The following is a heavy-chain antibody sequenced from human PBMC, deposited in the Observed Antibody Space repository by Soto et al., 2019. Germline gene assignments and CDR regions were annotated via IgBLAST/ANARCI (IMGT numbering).Heavy chain of an antibody. Sequence: EVQLVESGGGLVQPGGSLRLSCSASGFTFSSYDMHWVRQGPGKGLEWVSAIGTAGDTNYAGIVKGRFTMSRENAMNSLYLQMNSLRAWDTAIYFCARAIGPTLFDYCGQGTLVTVSS. CDR2: IGTAGDT. CDR1: GFTFSSYD. V-gene: IGHV3-13*04. J-gene: IGHJ4*02. D-gene: IGHD3-22*01. CDR3: ARAIGPTLFDY.